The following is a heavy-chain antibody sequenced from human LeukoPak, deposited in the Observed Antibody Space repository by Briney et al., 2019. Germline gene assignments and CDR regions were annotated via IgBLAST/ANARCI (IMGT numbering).Heavy chain of an antibody. Sequence: AGGSLRLSCAASGFTFSSYGMHWVRQAPGKGLEWVSVISNDGKIKYYADSVKGRFTISRDNTKNSLYLQMNSLRAEDTAVYYCAREQLVERADAFDIWGQGTMVTVSS. V-gene: IGHV3-30*03. CDR1: GFTFSSYG. CDR3: AREQLVERADAFDI. J-gene: IGHJ3*02. D-gene: IGHD1-1*01. CDR2: ISNDGKIK.